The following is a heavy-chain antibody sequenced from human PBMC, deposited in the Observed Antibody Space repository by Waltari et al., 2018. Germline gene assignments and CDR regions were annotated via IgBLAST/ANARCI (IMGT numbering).Heavy chain of an antibody. Sequence: HLQLQESGPGLVKPSETLSLTCTVSGASVSSRIHYWGWIRQSPGKGLEWIGSITHSGSSYYNPSLRSRVTLLVDTSKNQFSLRVNSVTAADMALYYCARHMTTVTTSSFDYWGQGALVTVSS. V-gene: IGHV4-39*07. D-gene: IGHD4-17*01. CDR1: GASVSSRIHY. J-gene: IGHJ4*02. CDR3: ARHMTTVTTSSFDY. CDR2: ITHSGSS.